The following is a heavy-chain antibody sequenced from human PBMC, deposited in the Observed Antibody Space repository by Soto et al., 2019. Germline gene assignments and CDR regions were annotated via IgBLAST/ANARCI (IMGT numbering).Heavy chain of an antibody. V-gene: IGHV1-69*01. J-gene: IGHJ4*02. Sequence: QVQLVQSGAEVNKPGTSVKVSCKASGGTFSSYSINWVRQAPGQGLEWMGEIIPVFGTANYAQKFQGRVTITADESTSTAYMELSSLRSEDKAVYYCARDGGRHSGGIDYWGQGTLVTVSS. CDR1: GGTFSSYS. CDR2: IIPVFGTA. CDR3: ARDGGRHSGGIDY. D-gene: IGHD1-26*01.